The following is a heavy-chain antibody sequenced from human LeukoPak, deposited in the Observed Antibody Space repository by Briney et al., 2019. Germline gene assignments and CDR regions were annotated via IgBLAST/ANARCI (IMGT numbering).Heavy chain of an antibody. V-gene: IGHV1-2*06. CDR2: INPNSGDT. CDR1: GYTFTGYY. D-gene: IGHD3-10*01. Sequence: ASVKVSCKASGYTFTGYYIHWVRQAPGQGLEWMGRINPNSGDTNYAQKFQGRVTMTRDTSVSTAYMELSNLSSDDTAVYYCARDPYVSGSYGWLDPWGQGTLVTVSS. CDR3: ARDPYVSGSYGWLDP. J-gene: IGHJ5*02.